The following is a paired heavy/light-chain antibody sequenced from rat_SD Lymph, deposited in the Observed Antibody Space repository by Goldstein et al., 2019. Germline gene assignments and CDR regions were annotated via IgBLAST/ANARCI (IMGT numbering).Light chain of an antibody. CDR3: QQSYKFPLT. V-gene: IGKV12S11*01. Sequence: DIQMTQSPASLSASLGETVSIECLASEDIYSNLAWYQQKPGKSPQLLIYYASSLQDGVPSRFSGSESGTQYSLEINSLQPEDEGDYFCQQSYKFPLTFGSGTKLEIK. CDR2: YAS. CDR1: EDIYSN. J-gene: IGKJ5*01.
Heavy chain of an antibody. J-gene: IGHJ2*01. V-gene: IGHV5-22*01. D-gene: IGHD1-11*01. CDR2: ISYEGSST. CDR1: GFTFSDYY. Sequence: EVQLVESGGGLVQPGRSMKLSCAASGFTFSDYYMAWVRQAPKKGLEWVASISYEGSSTYYGDSVKGRFTISRDNAKSTLYLQMNSLRSEDTATYYCARHAEGIPFDYWGQGVMVTVSS. CDR3: ARHAEGIPFDY.